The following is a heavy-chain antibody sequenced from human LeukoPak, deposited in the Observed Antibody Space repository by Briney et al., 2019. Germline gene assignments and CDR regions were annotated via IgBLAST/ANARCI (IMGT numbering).Heavy chain of an antibody. Sequence: PSGTLSLTCGVSGGSISGTNWWSWVRQPPGQGLEWIGEISLAGQTNYNPSLNGRVTMSLDKSSDQLSLHLTSVTAADTATYYCSRESGPFCPFGYWGQGTLVIVSS. CDR1: GGSISGTNW. V-gene: IGHV4-4*02. CDR2: ISLAGQT. D-gene: IGHD1-26*01. J-gene: IGHJ4*02. CDR3: SRESGPFCPFGY.